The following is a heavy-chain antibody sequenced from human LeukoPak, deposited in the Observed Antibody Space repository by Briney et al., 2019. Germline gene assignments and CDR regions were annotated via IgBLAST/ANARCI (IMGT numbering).Heavy chain of an antibody. CDR1: GGSFSGYY. V-gene: IGHV4-34*01. J-gene: IGHJ4*02. CDR3: AHTPVLPQWLVRRPRY. D-gene: IGHD6-19*01. Sequence: SETLSLTCAVYGGSFSGYYWSWIRQPPGKGLEWIGEMNHSGSTNYNPSLKSRVTISVDTSKNQFSLKLSSVTAPDTAVYYCAHTPVLPQWLVRRPRYWGQGTLVTVSS. CDR2: MNHSGST.